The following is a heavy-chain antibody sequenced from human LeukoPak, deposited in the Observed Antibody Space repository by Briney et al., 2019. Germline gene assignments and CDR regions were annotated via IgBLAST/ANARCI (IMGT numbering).Heavy chain of an antibody. D-gene: IGHD3-3*01. Sequence: ASVKVSCKASGYTFTSYDINWVRQATGQGLEWMGWMNPNSGNTGYAQEFQGRVTITRNTSISTAHMELSSLRSEDTAVYYCATGYDFWSGYPFDYWGQGTLVTVSS. CDR3: ATGYDFWSGYPFDY. J-gene: IGHJ4*02. CDR2: MNPNSGNT. V-gene: IGHV1-8*03. CDR1: GYTFTSYD.